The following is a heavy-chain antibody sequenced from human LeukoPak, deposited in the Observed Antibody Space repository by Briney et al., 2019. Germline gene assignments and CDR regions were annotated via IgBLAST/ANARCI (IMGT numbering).Heavy chain of an antibody. D-gene: IGHD4-17*01. Sequence: GGSLRLSCAASGFTFSSYSMNWVRQAPGKGLEWVSAISGSGGSTYYADSVKGRFTISRDNSKNTLYLQMNSLRAEDTAVYYCAKETDYGVDSEIVDYWGQGTLVTVSS. J-gene: IGHJ4*02. CDR2: ISGSGGST. CDR1: GFTFSSYS. CDR3: AKETDYGVDSEIVDY. V-gene: IGHV3-23*01.